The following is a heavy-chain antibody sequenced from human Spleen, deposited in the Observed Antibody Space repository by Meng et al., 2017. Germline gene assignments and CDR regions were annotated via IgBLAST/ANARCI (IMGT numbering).Heavy chain of an antibody. V-gene: IGHV3-21*01. CDR1: GFTFSSYS. CDR3: ARHGRVGGYDDFYDY. CDR2: ISSSSSYI. J-gene: IGHJ4*02. Sequence: GESLKISCAASGFTFSSYSMNWVRQAPGKGLEWVSSISSSSSYIYYADSVKGRFTISRDNAKNSLYLQMNSLRAEDTAVYYCARHGRVGGYDDFYDYWGQGTLVTVSS. D-gene: IGHD5-12*01.